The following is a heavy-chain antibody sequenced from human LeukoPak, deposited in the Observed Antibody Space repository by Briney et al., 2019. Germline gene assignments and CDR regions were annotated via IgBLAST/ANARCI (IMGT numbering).Heavy chain of an antibody. V-gene: IGHV4-59*08. J-gene: IGHJ6*03. Sequence: SETLSLTCAVSGASITNFYWSWLRQPPGKRLEWIGYISYGGITNYSPSLKSRVTISVDTSKNQFSLKLSSVTAADTAVYYCARLTTGDLYYMDVWGKGTTVTVSS. D-gene: IGHD7-27*01. CDR1: GASITNFY. CDR2: ISYGGIT. CDR3: ARLTTGDLYYMDV.